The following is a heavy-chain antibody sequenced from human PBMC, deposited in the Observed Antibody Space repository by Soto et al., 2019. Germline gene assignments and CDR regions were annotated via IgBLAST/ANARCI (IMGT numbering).Heavy chain of an antibody. Sequence: GGSLRLSCAASGFAFSSYWMNWVRQAPGKGLVWVSRINNDGSSKNYAGSVKGRFTISRDNAKNTLYLQMNSLRAEDTAVYYCARDCSTSCFIDYWGQGTLVTVSS. J-gene: IGHJ4*02. CDR1: GFAFSSYW. CDR2: INNDGSSK. V-gene: IGHV3-74*01. CDR3: ARDCSTSCFIDY. D-gene: IGHD2-2*01.